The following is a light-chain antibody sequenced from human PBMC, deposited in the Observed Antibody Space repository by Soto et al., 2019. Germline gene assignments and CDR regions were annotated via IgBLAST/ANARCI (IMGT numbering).Light chain of an antibody. CDR3: QQSSNWSPSIT. J-gene: IGKJ3*01. CDR2: DAS. Sequence: EIVLTQSPATLSLSPGERATLSCRASQSVSSYLAWYQQKPGQAPRLLIYDASNRATGIPARFSGSGSGTDFTLTISSLEPEDFAVYYCQQSSNWSPSITFGPGTKVDIK. CDR1: QSVSSY. V-gene: IGKV3-11*01.